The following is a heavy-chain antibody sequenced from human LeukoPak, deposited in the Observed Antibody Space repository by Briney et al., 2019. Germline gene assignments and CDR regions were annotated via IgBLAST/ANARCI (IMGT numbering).Heavy chain of an antibody. J-gene: IGHJ4*02. CDR1: GFTFSSYW. CDR2: IKQDGSEK. Sequence: GGSLRLSCAASGFTFSSYWMSWVRQAPGKGLEWVANIKQDGSEKYYVDSVKGRFTISRDNAKNSLYLRMNSLRAEDTAVYYCAREFSDFWSGYYLDYWGQGTLVTVSS. CDR3: AREFSDFWSGYYLDY. V-gene: IGHV3-7*01. D-gene: IGHD3-3*01.